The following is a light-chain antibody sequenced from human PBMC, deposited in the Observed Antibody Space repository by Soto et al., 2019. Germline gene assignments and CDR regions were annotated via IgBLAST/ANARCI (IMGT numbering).Light chain of an antibody. CDR2: EVN. Sequence: QSVLTQPPSASGSPGQSVTISCTGASSDIGAYNYVSWYQQHPGKAPKLMIYEVNKRPSWVPDRFSGSKSGNTASLIVSGLQADDEADYYCTSYAGSNNLGVFGGGTKETVL. J-gene: IGLJ3*02. V-gene: IGLV2-8*01. CDR1: SSDIGAYNY. CDR3: TSYAGSNNLGV.